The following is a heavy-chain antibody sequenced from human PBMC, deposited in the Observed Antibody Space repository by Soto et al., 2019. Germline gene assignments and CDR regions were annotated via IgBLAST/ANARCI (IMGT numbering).Heavy chain of an antibody. V-gene: IGHV3-53*01. D-gene: IGHD3-22*01. CDR2: VYSGGNT. J-gene: IGHJ6*01. CDR1: GVTVTSNS. Sequence: SRALGCAASGVTVTSNSMSWVRQAPGKGLEWVSVVYSGGNTDFADYVKGRCTISRDNSKNTVYLQMNSLRAEDTAVYYCARGRGDYSVSGAFNYHSGMDVWGQGTTVTVSS. CDR3: ARGRGDYSVSGAFNYHSGMDV.